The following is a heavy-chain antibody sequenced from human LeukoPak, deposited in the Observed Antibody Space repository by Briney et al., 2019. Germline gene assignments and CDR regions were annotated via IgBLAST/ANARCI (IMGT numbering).Heavy chain of an antibody. Sequence: SETLSLTCTVSGGSISSYYWSWIRQPPGKGLEWIGYIYYSGSTNYNPSLKSRVTISVDTSKNQFSLKLSSVTAADTAVYYCARGGPNLKFDPWGRGTLVTVSS. D-gene: IGHD1-14*01. J-gene: IGHJ5*02. CDR2: IYYSGST. CDR1: GGSISSYY. V-gene: IGHV4-59*01. CDR3: ARGGPNLKFDP.